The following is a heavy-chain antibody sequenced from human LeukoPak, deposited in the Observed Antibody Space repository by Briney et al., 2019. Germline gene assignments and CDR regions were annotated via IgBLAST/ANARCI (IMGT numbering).Heavy chain of an antibody. D-gene: IGHD5-18*01. CDR3: ARGGTYSYGHFDY. V-gene: IGHV4-31*03. J-gene: IGHJ4*02. CDR1: GGSISSGGYY. CDR2: IYYSGST. Sequence: PSETLSLTCTVSGGSISSGGYYWSWIRQHPGKGLEWIGYIYYSGSTYYNPSLKSRVTISVDTSKNQFSLKLSSVTAADTAVYYCARGGTYSYGHFDYWGQGTLVTVSS.